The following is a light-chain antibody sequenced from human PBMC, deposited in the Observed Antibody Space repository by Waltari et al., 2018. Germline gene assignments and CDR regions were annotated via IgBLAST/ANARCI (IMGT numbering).Light chain of an antibody. J-gene: IGKJ1*01. CDR2: WAS. V-gene: IGKV4-1*01. CDR1: QSILYSSNNKNY. CDR3: QQYYTTPQT. Sequence: DIVMTQSPDSLAVSLGERATIHCKSSQSILYSSNNKNYLAWYQQKPRQPPKLLIYWASTRESGVPDRFSGSGSATDFTLTISSLQAEDVAVYYCQQYYTTPQTFGQGTKVEIK.